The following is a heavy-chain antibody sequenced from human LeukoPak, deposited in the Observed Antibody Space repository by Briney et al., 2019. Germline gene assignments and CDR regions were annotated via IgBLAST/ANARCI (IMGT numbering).Heavy chain of an antibody. V-gene: IGHV3-74*01. CDR3: IRNLGGSTDY. J-gene: IGHJ4*02. D-gene: IGHD1-26*01. CDR1: GFTFSNSW. Sequence: AGSLRLSCAASGFTFSNSWMHWVRQAPGKGLVWVSRINADGSRTNYADSVKGRFTISRDDAKNTVYLQMNSLRAEDTALYYCIRNLGGSTDYWGQGTLVTVSS. CDR2: INADGSRT.